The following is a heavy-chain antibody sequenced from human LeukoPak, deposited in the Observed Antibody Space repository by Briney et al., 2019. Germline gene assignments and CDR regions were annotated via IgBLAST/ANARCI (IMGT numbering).Heavy chain of an antibody. CDR2: IYYSGST. CDR3: ARRAYSSGWYYFDY. CDR1: GGSISSYY. V-gene: IGHV4-59*01. D-gene: IGHD6-19*01. J-gene: IGHJ4*02. Sequence: SETLSLTCTVSGGSISSYYWSWIQQPPGKGLEWIGYIYYSGSTNYNPSLKSRVTISVDTSKNQFSLKLSSVTAADTAMYYCARRAYSSGWYYFDYWGQGTLVTVSS.